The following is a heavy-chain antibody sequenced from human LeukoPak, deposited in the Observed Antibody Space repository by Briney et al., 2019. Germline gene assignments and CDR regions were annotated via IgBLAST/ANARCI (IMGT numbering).Heavy chain of an antibody. J-gene: IGHJ6*02. V-gene: IGHV4-59*01. Sequence: SDTLSLTCAVYGGSFSGYYWSWIRQPPGKGLEWIGYIYYSGSTNYNPSLKSRVTISVDTSKNQFSLKLSSVTAADTAVYYCARDQGIDYGSGSYPYGMDVWGQGTTVTVSS. CDR1: GGSFSGYY. CDR2: IYYSGST. CDR3: ARDQGIDYGSGSYPYGMDV. D-gene: IGHD3-10*01.